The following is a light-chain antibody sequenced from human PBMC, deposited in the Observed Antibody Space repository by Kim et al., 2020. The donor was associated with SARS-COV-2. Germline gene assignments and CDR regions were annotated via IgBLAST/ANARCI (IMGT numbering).Light chain of an antibody. Sequence: QTATRTCTANNNDVGSQGATCLQQHQGHPPNLLSYRNNDRPSGISERFSASRSGDTASLTISGLQPEDEADYYCSAWDSRLTVWVFGGGTQLTVL. V-gene: IGLV10-54*04. CDR2: RNN. J-gene: IGLJ3*02. CDR3: SAWDSRLTVWV. CDR1: NNDVGSQG.